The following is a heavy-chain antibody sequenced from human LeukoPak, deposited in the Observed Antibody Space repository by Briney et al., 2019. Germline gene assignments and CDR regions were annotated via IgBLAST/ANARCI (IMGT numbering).Heavy chain of an antibody. J-gene: IGHJ4*02. CDR1: GLIFSDYY. V-gene: IGHV3-11*01. D-gene: IGHD3-10*01. CDR3: TRETYHYTSGN. CDR2: ISESGDIT. Sequence: PGGSLRLSCAASGLIFSDYYMSWVRQAPGKGLEWVSYISESGDITYYSDSVKGRFAVSRDNAKNSVYLQMNSLRAADTAVYFCTRETYHYTSGNWGQGTLVTVSS.